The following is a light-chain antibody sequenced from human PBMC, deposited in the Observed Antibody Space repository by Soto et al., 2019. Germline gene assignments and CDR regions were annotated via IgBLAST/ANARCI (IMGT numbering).Light chain of an antibody. CDR3: QQYNSYSS. CDR2: KAS. V-gene: IGKV1-5*03. CDR1: QSIDRW. J-gene: IGKJ1*01. Sequence: DIQMTQSPSTLSASVGDRVTITCRASQSIDRWVAWYQQKPGKAPKLLIYKASGLESGVPSRFSGSGSGTEFTLTISSLQPDDVATYYCQQYNSYSSFGQGTKVEIK.